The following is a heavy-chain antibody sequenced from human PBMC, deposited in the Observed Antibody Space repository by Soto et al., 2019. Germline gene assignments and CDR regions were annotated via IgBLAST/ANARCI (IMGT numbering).Heavy chain of an antibody. CDR3: ARGKYYDFWSGCYAINYYYYYYYMDV. V-gene: IGHV1-8*01. CDR1: GYTFTSYD. D-gene: IGHD3-3*01. CDR2: MNPNSGNT. Sequence: ASVKVSCKASGYTFTSYDINWVRQATGQGLEWMGWMNPNSGNTGYAQKFQGRVTMTRNTSISTAYMELSSLRSEDTAVYYCARGKYYDFWSGCYAINYYYYYYYMDVWGKGTTVTVSS. J-gene: IGHJ6*03.